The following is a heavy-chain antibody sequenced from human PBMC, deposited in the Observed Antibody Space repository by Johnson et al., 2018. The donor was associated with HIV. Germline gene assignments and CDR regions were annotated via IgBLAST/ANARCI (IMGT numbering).Heavy chain of an antibody. CDR1: GFTFSSYG. D-gene: IGHD3-10*01. J-gene: IGHJ3*02. V-gene: IGHV3-30*04. Sequence: QVQLVESGGGVVQPGKSLRLSCAASGFTFSSYGLHWVRQAPGKGLEWVAVISFDGRNKCYADSVKGRFTISRDNSKNSLYLQMNSLRAEDTAVYYCARPIARGASDIWGQGTMVIVSS. CDR2: ISFDGRNK. CDR3: ARPIARGASDI.